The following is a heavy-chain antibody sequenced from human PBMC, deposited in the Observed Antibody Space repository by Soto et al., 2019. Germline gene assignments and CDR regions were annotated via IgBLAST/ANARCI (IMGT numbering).Heavy chain of an antibody. D-gene: IGHD6-19*01. CDR1: GFTFSSYA. J-gene: IGHJ4*02. Sequence: HPGGSLRLSCAASGFTFSSYAMSWVRQAPGKGLEWVSAISGSGGSTYYADSVKGRFTISRDNSKNTLYLQMNSLRAEDTAVYYCAKDKLGYSSGWPWFDYWGQGTLVTVSS. V-gene: IGHV3-23*01. CDR2: ISGSGGST. CDR3: AKDKLGYSSGWPWFDY.